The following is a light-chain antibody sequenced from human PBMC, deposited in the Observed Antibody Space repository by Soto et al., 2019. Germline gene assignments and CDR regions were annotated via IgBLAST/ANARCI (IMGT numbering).Light chain of an antibody. CDR2: DAS. Sequence: DIQMTQSPSTLSASVGDRVTITCRASQSISSWLAWYQQKPGKAPKLLIYDASSWESGVPSRFSGSGSGTELTLTISSLQPDDFATYYCQQYNSYSYTFGQGTKLEIK. CDR1: QSISSW. V-gene: IGKV1-5*01. J-gene: IGKJ2*01. CDR3: QQYNSYSYT.